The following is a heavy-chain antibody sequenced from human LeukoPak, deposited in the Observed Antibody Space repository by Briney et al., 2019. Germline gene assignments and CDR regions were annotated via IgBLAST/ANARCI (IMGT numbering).Heavy chain of an antibody. J-gene: IGHJ4*02. CDR1: GFTLSSYC. V-gene: IGHV3-7*02. CDR2: IEQDGSEK. Sequence: PGGSLRLSCAVSGFTLSSYCMSWVRQAPGKGLEWVANIEQDGSEKYYVDSVKGRFTISRDNAKNTLYLQMNSLRAEDTAVYYCARAADYYASGIFYWGQGTLVTVSS. D-gene: IGHD3-10*01. CDR3: ARAADYYASGIFY.